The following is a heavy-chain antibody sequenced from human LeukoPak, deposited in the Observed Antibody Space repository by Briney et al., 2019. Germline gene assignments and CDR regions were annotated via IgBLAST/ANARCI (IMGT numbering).Heavy chain of an antibody. J-gene: IGHJ4*02. CDR1: GFSFPNYA. D-gene: IGHD4-17*01. CDR2: INPARNT. CDR3: AKDQDYGDYFDY. V-gene: IGHV3-23*01. Sequence: GGSLRLSCAASGFSFPNYAMAWVRQAPGKGLEWVSTINPARNTYYADSVKGRFTISRDNSKNTLYLQMNSLRAEDTAVYYCAKDQDYGDYFDYWGQGTLVTVSS.